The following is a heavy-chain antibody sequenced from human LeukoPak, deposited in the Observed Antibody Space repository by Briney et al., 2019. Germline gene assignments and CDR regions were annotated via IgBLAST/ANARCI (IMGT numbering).Heavy chain of an antibody. J-gene: IGHJ6*03. V-gene: IGHV4-34*01. CDR2: INHSGST. CDR1: GEHFSAYY. D-gene: IGHD3-22*01. Sequence: SETLSLTCAVYGEHFSAYYWTWIRQPPGKGLEWIGEINHSGSTNYNPSLKSRVTMSVDTSKNQFSLKLSAVTAADTAVYYCARFPMVGVAYRYYYMDVWGKGTTVTVSS. CDR3: ARFPMVGVAYRYYYMDV.